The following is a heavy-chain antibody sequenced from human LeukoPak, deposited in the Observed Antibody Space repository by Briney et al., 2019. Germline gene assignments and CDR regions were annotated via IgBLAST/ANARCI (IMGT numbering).Heavy chain of an antibody. D-gene: IGHD2-15*01. CDR3: ARAVPDIVVVVAATLWRTWFDP. Sequence: PSETLSLTCTVSGGSISSGGYYWSWLRQHPGKGLEWLGYIYYSGSTYYNPSLKSRVTISVDTSKNQFSLKLSSVTAADTAVYYCARAVPDIVVVVAATLWRTWFDPWGQGTLVTVSS. CDR2: IYYSGST. CDR1: GGSISSGGYY. V-gene: IGHV4-31*03. J-gene: IGHJ5*02.